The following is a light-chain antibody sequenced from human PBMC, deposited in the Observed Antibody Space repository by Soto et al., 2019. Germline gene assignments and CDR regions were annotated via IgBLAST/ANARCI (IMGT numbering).Light chain of an antibody. V-gene: IGKV1-5*03. J-gene: IGKJ4*01. Sequence: DIQMTQSPSTLSASVGDRVTITCRASQSISNWLAWYQQKPGKAPKLLIYKTSSLESGVPSRFSGSGSGTEFTLTISSLQPDDFATYYCQQYSTLLLTFGGGTKVEIK. CDR2: KTS. CDR1: QSISNW. CDR3: QQYSTLLLT.